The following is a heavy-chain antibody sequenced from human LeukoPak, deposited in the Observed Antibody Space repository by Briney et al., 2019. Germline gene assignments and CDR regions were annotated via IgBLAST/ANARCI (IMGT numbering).Heavy chain of an antibody. J-gene: IGHJ6*02. D-gene: IGHD3-10*01. Sequence: GGSLRLSCAASGFTFSSYAMSWVRQAPGKGLERVSAVSGSGGSTYYADSVKGRFTISRDNSKNTLYLQMNSLRAADTAVYYCAKWNYYGSGSYSYYYYYGMDVWGQGTTVTVSS. CDR1: GFTFSSYA. CDR3: AKWNYYGSGSYSYYYYYGMDV. V-gene: IGHV3-23*01. CDR2: VSGSGGST.